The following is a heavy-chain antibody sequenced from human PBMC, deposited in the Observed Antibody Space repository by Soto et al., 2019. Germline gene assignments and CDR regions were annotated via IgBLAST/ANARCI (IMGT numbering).Heavy chain of an antibody. CDR1: GYIFTDHL. D-gene: IGHD3-22*01. V-gene: IGHV1-2*02. CDR3: ARGAQGFFPVSGIYFYFDH. CDR2: VHPDSGGT. J-gene: IGHJ4*02. Sequence: ASVTVSCKTSGYIFTDHLIHWVRQSHGQGLQWVGWVHPDSGGTNVAQAFQDRVTMTADTSITTAYMDLARLRPDDTAIFYCARGAQGFFPVSGIYFYFDHWGQGTPVTVSS.